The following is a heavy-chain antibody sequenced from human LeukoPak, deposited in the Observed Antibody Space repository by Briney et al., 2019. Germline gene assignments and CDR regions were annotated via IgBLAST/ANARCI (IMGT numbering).Heavy chain of an antibody. CDR3: ARGSYGYNPGPTDY. V-gene: IGHV3-74*01. D-gene: IGHD5-18*01. Sequence: GGSLRLSCAASGFTFSSYWMHWVRQAPGKGLVWVSRINSDGSSTSYADSVKGRFTISRDNAKNTLYLQMNSLRAEDTAVYYCARGSYGYNPGPTDYWGQGTLVTVSS. CDR1: GFTFSSYW. CDR2: INSDGSST. J-gene: IGHJ4*02.